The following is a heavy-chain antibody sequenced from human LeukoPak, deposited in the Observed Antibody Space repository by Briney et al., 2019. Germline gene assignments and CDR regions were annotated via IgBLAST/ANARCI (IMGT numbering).Heavy chain of an antibody. CDR3: TKAAYDYSNHYFKY. D-gene: IGHD4-11*01. J-gene: IGHJ4*02. CDR2: ISGSGGST. V-gene: IGHV3-23*01. Sequence: QPGGSLRLSCAASGFTFSTYAMSWVRQAPGKGLEWVSVISGSGGSTYYADSVKGRFTISRDNSKNTLYLQMNSLRVEDTAVYYCTKAAYDYSNHYFKYWGQGTLVTVSS. CDR1: GFTFSTYA.